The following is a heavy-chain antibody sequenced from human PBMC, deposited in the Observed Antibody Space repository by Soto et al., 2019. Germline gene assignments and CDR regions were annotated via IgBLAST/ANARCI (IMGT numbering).Heavy chain of an antibody. V-gene: IGHV4-59*01. CDR1: GGSISSYY. J-gene: IGHJ3*02. Sequence: SETLSLTCTVSGGSISSYYWSWIRQPPGKGLEWIGYIYYSGSTNYNPSLKSRVTISVDTSKNQFSLKLSSVTAADTAVYYCARDQLGHDAFDIWGQGTMVTVSS. CDR2: IYYSGST. CDR3: ARDQLGHDAFDI. D-gene: IGHD1-1*01.